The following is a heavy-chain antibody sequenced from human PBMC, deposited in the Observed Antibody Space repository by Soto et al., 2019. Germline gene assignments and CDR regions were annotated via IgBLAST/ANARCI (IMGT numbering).Heavy chain of an antibody. V-gene: IGHV3-30*18. CDR1: GFTFSSYG. CDR2: ISYDGSNK. CDR3: AKVGSVSYFYGMDV. J-gene: IGHJ6*02. D-gene: IGHD1-26*01. Sequence: QVQLVESGGGVVQPGRSLRLSCAASGFTFSSYGMHWVRQAPGKGLEWVAVISYDGSNKYYADSVKGRFTISRDNSKNTLYLQMNSLRAEDTAVYYCAKVGSVSYFYGMDVWGQGTTVTVSS.